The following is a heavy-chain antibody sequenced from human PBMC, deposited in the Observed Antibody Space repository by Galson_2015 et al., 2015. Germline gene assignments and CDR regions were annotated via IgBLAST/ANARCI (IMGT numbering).Heavy chain of an antibody. CDR2: ISYDGSNK. J-gene: IGHJ4*02. V-gene: IGHV3-30-3*01. Sequence: SLRLSCAASGFTFSSYAMHWVRQAPGKGLEWVAVISYDGSNKYYADSVKGRFTISRDNSKNTLYLQMNSLRAEDTAVYYCARPFATHIVVVPAAIGMSAAFDYWGQGTLVTVSS. CDR1: GFTFSSYA. CDR3: ARPFATHIVVVPAAIGMSAAFDY. D-gene: IGHD2-2*01.